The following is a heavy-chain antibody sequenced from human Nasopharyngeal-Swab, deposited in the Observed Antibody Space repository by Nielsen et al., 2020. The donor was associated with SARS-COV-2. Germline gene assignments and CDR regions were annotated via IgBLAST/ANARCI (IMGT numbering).Heavy chain of an antibody. Sequence: GGSLRLSCAVSGFTFSSYAMHWVSQAPGKGLEWVAVISYEGSNKYYADSVKGGFTISRDNSKNTLYLQMNSLRAEDTAVYYCARGGVWFGELGLDYWGQGTLVTVSS. CDR3: ARGGVWFGELGLDY. J-gene: IGHJ4*02. D-gene: IGHD3-10*01. V-gene: IGHV3-30-3*01. CDR1: GFTFSSYA. CDR2: ISYEGSNK.